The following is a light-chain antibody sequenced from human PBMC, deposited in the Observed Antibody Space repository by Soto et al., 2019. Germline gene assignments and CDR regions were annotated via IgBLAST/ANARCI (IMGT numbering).Light chain of an antibody. CDR3: QQYGSSGT. CDR2: GAS. Sequence: EDELTQSPCTLSLSPGERATLSCRASQSVSNNYLAWYQQKPGQAPRLLIYGASNRATGIPDRFSGSGSGTDFTLTISRLEPEDFAVYYCQQYGSSGTFGQGTKVDIK. V-gene: IGKV3-20*01. CDR1: QSVSNNY. J-gene: IGKJ1*01.